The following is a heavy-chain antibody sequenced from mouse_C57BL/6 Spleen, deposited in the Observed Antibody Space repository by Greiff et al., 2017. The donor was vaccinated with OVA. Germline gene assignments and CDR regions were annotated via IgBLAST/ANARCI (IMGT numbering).Heavy chain of an antibody. V-gene: IGHV3-6*01. CDR1: GYSITSGYY. CDR2: ISYDGSN. J-gene: IGHJ1*03. Sequence: EVKLQESGPGLVKPSQSLSLTCSVTGYSITSGYYWNWIRQFPGNKLEWMGYISYDGSNNYNPSLKNRISITRDTSKNQFFLKLNSVTTEDTATYYCARDLYYSNYPYWYFDVWGTGTTVTVSS. D-gene: IGHD2-5*01. CDR3: ARDLYYSNYPYWYFDV.